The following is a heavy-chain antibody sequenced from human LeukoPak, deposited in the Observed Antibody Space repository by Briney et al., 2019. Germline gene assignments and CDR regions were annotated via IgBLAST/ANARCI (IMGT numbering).Heavy chain of an antibody. D-gene: IGHD4-23*01. CDR1: GYTFASYA. Sequence: ASVKVSCKASGYTFASYAMHWVRQAPGQRLEWMGWINAGNGNTKYSQKFQGRVTITRDTSASTAYMELSSLRSEDTAVYYCARVSVETPYDYWGQGTLVTVSS. V-gene: IGHV1-3*01. J-gene: IGHJ4*02. CDR3: ARVSVETPYDY. CDR2: INAGNGNT.